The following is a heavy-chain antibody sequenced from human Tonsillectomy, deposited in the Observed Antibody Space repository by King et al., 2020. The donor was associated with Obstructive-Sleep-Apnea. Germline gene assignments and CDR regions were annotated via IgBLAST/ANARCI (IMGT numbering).Heavy chain of an antibody. V-gene: IGHV4-31*03. Sequence: LQLQESGPGLVKPSQNLSLTCTVSGGSISSGGYYWSWIRQHPGKGLEWIGYIYYSGSTYYKPSLKSRVTISVDTSKNQFSLKLSSVTAADTAVYYCARELDSGSYYLGSYFDYWGQGTLVTVSS. CDR1: GGSISSGGYY. D-gene: IGHD1-26*01. J-gene: IGHJ4*02. CDR3: ARELDSGSYYLGSYFDY. CDR2: IYYSGST.